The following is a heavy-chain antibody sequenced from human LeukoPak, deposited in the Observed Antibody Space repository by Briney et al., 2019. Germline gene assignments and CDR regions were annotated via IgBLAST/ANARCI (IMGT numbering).Heavy chain of an antibody. CDR2: INPKNAGT. D-gene: IGHD6-13*01. CDR3: ARTLYVAAVPGGLDY. J-gene: IGHJ4*02. V-gene: IGHV1-2*02. Sequence: VASVKVSCKASGYTFTGYYMHWVRQAPGQGLEWMGWINPKNAGTNFAQRFQGRVTMTRDTSSSTVYMELSRLRSDDTAFYYCARTLYVAAVPGGLDYWGQGTLVTVSS. CDR1: GYTFTGYY.